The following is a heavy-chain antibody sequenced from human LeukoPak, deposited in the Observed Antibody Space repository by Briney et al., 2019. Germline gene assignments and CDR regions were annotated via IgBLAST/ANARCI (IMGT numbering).Heavy chain of an antibody. Sequence: GGSLRLSCTASGFTFSSYAMTWVRQAPGKGLEWVSAMGGSGDSPKYADSVKGRFTMSRDSSKNTVYLQMNSLRPEDTAVYYCATDDYRGLGYWGQGTLVTVSS. CDR2: MGGSGDSP. CDR1: GFTFSSYA. D-gene: IGHD4-11*01. J-gene: IGHJ4*02. CDR3: ATDDYRGLGY. V-gene: IGHV3-23*01.